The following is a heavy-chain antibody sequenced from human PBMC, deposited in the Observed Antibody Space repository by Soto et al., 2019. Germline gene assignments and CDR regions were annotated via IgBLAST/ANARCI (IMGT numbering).Heavy chain of an antibody. CDR3: ARGPPKQLWLVPYYYYGMDV. Sequence: PGGSLRLSCAASGSTFSSYAMHWVRQAPGKGLEWVAVISYDGSNKYYADSVKGRFTISRDNSKNTLYLQMNSLRAEDTAVYYCARGPPKQLWLVPYYYYGMDVWGQGTTVTVSS. J-gene: IGHJ6*02. V-gene: IGHV3-30-3*01. D-gene: IGHD5-18*01. CDR2: ISYDGSNK. CDR1: GSTFSSYA.